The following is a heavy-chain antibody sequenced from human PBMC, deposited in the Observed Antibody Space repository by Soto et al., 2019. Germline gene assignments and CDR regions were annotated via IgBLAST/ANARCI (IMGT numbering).Heavy chain of an antibody. D-gene: IGHD6-13*01. CDR3: AKDIGLAAAGNWHTGGYDY. J-gene: IGHJ4*02. V-gene: IGHV3-9*01. CDR1: GFTFDDYA. Sequence: EVQLVESGGGLVQPGRSLRLSCAASGFTFDDYAMHWVRQAPGKGLEWVSGISWNSGSIGYADSVKGRFTISRDNAKNSLYLQMNSLRAEDTALYYCAKDIGLAAAGNWHTGGYDYWGQGTLVTVSS. CDR2: ISWNSGSI.